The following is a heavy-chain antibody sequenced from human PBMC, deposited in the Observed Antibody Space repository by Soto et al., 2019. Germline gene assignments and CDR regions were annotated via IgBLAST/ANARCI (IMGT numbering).Heavy chain of an antibody. CDR1: GYSFSKYW. D-gene: IGHD6-19*01. CDR3: ARHERPPVAGTPNY. J-gene: IGHJ4*02. CDR2: IDPDDSYS. Sequence: PGESLKISCKGSGYSFSKYWISWLRQAPVKGLEWIATIDPDDSYSDYNPSFRGHVTMSVDKSSSTAHLQWTSLKASDSAVYYCARHERPPVAGTPNYWGQGTLVTVSS. V-gene: IGHV5-10-1*01.